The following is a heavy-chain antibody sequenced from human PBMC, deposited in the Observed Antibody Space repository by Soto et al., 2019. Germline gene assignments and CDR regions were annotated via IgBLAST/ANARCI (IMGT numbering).Heavy chain of an antibody. CDR1: GGSISTYY. J-gene: IGHJ4*02. V-gene: IGHV4-59*08. Sequence: PSETLSLTCTVSGGSISTYYWSWIRQPPGKGLEWIGYIYYSGSTNYNPSLKSRVTISVDTSKNQFSLKLSSVTAADTAVYYCARSSTGTYRKFAYWGQGTLVTVSS. CDR3: ARSSTGTYRKFAY. D-gene: IGHD1-1*01. CDR2: IYYSGST.